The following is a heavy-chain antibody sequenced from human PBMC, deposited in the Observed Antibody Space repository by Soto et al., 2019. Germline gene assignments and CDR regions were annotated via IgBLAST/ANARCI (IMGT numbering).Heavy chain of an antibody. CDR3: ARVYYNDKSTCYRSFDI. Sequence: ESGGGLVQPGGSLRLSCAASGFSFSSYWMTWVRQAPGKGLEWVANIKQDGSETKYVDSVKGRFTISRDNAKHSLYLQMSSLRGEDTALYYCARVYYNDKSTCYRSFDIWGRGTLVTVSS. J-gene: IGHJ2*01. CDR1: GFSFSSYW. V-gene: IGHV3-7*04. D-gene: IGHD3-22*01. CDR2: IKQDGSET.